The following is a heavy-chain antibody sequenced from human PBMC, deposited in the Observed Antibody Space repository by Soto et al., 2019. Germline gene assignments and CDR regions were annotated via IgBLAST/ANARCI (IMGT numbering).Heavy chain of an antibody. J-gene: IGHJ4*02. D-gene: IGHD3-3*01. V-gene: IGHV1-2*02. CDR3: ASQEWLSY. CDR2: INYNSGGT. CDR1: GYTFVGYY. Sequence: QVQLVQSGAEVKKPGASVKVSCKASGYTFVGYYMHWVRQAPGQGLEWMGWINYNSGGTKYAQKFQGRVTMTRDTSSSTAYLELSRLRSDDTAMYYCASQEWLSYWVQGPLVTVSS.